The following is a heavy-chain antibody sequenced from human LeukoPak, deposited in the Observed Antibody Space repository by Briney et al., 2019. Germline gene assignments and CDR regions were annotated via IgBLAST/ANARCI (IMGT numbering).Heavy chain of an antibody. J-gene: IGHJ4*02. D-gene: IGHD6-13*01. CDR2: ISRSGSTR. Sequence: GGSLRLSCAISGFTFSACELTWVRQAPGKGLEWVSYISRSGSTRYYADSVKGRFTISRDNSKNTLYLQMNSLRAEDTAVYYCARRYSSSWPLDYWGQGTLVAVSS. CDR3: ARRYSSSWPLDY. CDR1: GFTFSACE. V-gene: IGHV3-48*03.